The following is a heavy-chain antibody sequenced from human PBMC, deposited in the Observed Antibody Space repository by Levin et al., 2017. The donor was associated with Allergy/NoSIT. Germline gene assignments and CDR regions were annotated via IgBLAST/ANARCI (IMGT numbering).Heavy chain of an antibody. J-gene: IGHJ4*02. D-gene: IGHD3-16*02. Sequence: ASVKVSCKVSGDILSELSMHWVRQAPGKGLEWMGGFEPEDGEPIYAQKFQGRLTMTEDTSTDTAYMELSSLSFEDTAVYFCSTARYHHTSRYQYYFDSWGQGTLVTVSS. CDR1: GDILSELS. CDR2: FEPEDGEP. V-gene: IGHV1-24*01. CDR3: STARYHHTSRYQYYFDS.